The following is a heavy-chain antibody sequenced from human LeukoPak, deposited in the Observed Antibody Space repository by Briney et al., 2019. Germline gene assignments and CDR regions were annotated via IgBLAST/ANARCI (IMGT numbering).Heavy chain of an antibody. Sequence: SETLSLTCTVSGGSISSYYWSWIRQPPGKGLEWIGYIYYSGSTSYNPSLKSRVTISVDTSKNQFSLKLSSVTAADTAVYYCARGIAGDWGNWFDPWGQGTLVTVSS. V-gene: IGHV4-59*01. J-gene: IGHJ5*02. CDR2: IYYSGST. D-gene: IGHD3/OR15-3a*01. CDR1: GGSISSYY. CDR3: ARGIAGDWGNWFDP.